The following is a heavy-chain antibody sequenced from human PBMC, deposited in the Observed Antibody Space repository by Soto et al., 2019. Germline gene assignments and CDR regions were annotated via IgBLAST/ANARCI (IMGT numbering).Heavy chain of an antibody. CDR2: ISWNSGSI. CDR3: AKDAREHDYGDLWYYYGMDV. D-gene: IGHD4-17*01. J-gene: IGHJ6*02. CDR1: GFTFDDYA. V-gene: IGHV3-9*01. Sequence: EVQLVESGGGLVQPGRSLRLSCAASGFTFDDYAMHWVRQAPGKGLEWVSGISWNSGSIGYADSVKGRFTISRDNAKNSLYLQMNSLRAEDTALYYCAKDAREHDYGDLWYYYGMDVWGQGTTVTVSS.